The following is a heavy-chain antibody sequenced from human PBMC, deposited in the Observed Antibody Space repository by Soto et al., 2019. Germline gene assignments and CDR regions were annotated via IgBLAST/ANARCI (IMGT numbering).Heavy chain of an antibody. V-gene: IGHV3-15*01. Sequence: GDLRLSCAASGFTFSHAWMSWVRQAPGKGLEWVGRIKSKTDGETKDYGAPVRGRLTISRDDSKDTLYLQMNSLRIEDTAVYYCCVVTRWDTYSNSGYWFDHLGQGTLATVSS. J-gene: IGHJ5*02. CDR3: CVVTRWDTYSNSGYWFDH. CDR1: GFTFSHAW. D-gene: IGHD4-4*01. CDR2: IKSKTDGETK.